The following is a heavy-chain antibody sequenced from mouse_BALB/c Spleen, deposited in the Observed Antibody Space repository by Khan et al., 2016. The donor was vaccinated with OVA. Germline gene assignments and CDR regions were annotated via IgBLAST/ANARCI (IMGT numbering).Heavy chain of an antibody. D-gene: IGHD4-1*01. Sequence: VRLQQSGPELVKPAASVKMSCKASGYTFTNYVLHWVKQKPGQGLEWIGYINPYNGGTKYNETFKVKATLASDKSSITAYMELSSLTSEDSAVYYGARGNWQSYYFNYWGQGTTLTLSS. CDR2: INPYNGGT. CDR1: GYTFTNYV. J-gene: IGHJ2*01. CDR3: ARGNWQSYYFNY. V-gene: IGHV1S136*01.